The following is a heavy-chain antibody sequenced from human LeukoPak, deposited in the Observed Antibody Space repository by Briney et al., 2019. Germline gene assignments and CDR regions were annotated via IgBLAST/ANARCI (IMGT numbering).Heavy chain of an antibody. CDR1: GYSFTSYC. CDR2: IYPGDSGP. CDR3: GMGWDKVPLQDDVFDV. J-gene: IGHJ3*01. D-gene: IGHD1-26*01. Sequence: GESLKISCKVSGYSFTSYCIGWVRQMPGKGLEWMGIIYPGDSGPTYSPSFQGQVTISVDKSINTAYLQWSSLQASDTAMYYGGMGWDKVPLQDDVFDVWGQGTMVTVST. V-gene: IGHV5-51*01.